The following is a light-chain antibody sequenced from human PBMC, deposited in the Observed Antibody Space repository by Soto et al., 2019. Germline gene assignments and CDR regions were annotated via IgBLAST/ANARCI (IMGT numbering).Light chain of an antibody. Sequence: QSALTQPRSVSGSPGQSVTISCTGTSSDVGGYNYVSWYQQHPGKAPKLMIYDVSKRPSGVPDRFSGSKSGNTASLTISGLKADDEADYYCCSYAGSYTYVFGTGTKLTFL. V-gene: IGLV2-11*01. J-gene: IGLJ1*01. CDR2: DVS. CDR1: SSDVGGYNY. CDR3: CSYAGSYTYV.